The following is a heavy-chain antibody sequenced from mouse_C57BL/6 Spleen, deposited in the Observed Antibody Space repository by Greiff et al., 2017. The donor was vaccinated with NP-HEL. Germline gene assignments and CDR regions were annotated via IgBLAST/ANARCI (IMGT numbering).Heavy chain of an antibody. CDR1: GYTFTSYW. CDR2: INPSNGGT. Sequence: QVQLQQPGTELVKPGASGYTFTSYWMHWVKQRPGQGLAWIGNINPSNGGTNYNEKFKSKATLTVDKSSSTAYMQLSSLTSEDSAVYYCARSTYYSNYFDYWGQGTTLTVSS. J-gene: IGHJ2*01. CDR3: ARSTYYSNYFDY. V-gene: IGHV1-53*01. D-gene: IGHD2-5*01.